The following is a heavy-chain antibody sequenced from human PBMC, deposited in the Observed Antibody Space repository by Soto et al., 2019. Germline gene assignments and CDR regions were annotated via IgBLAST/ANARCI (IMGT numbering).Heavy chain of an antibody. D-gene: IGHD3-10*01. CDR3: AREGLLWFGELSGDAFDI. J-gene: IGHJ3*02. CDR1: GFTFSSYG. CDR2: IWYDGSNK. Sequence: VQLVESGGGVVQPGRSLRLSCAASGFTFSSYGMHWVRQAPGKGLEWVAVIWYDGSNKYYADSVKGRFTISRDNSKNTLYLQMNSLRAEDTAVYYCAREGLLWFGELSGDAFDIWGQGTMVTVSS. V-gene: IGHV3-33*01.